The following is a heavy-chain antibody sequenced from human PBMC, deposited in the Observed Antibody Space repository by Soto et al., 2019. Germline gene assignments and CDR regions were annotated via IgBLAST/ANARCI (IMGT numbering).Heavy chain of an antibody. D-gene: IGHD3-22*01. CDR1: GYTFTSYY. V-gene: IGHV1-3*01. J-gene: IGHJ4*02. Sequence: ASVKVSCKASGYTFTSYYVHWVRQAPGQRLEWMGWINAGNGNTKYSQKFQGRVTFTRDTSANTAYMELSSLISEDTAVYYCARPKDYDDCLDLWGQGTLVTV. CDR3: ARPKDYDDCLDL. CDR2: INAGNGNT.